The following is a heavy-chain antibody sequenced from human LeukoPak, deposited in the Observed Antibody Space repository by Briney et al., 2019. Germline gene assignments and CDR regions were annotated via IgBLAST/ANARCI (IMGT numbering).Heavy chain of an antibody. V-gene: IGHV1-24*01. J-gene: IGHJ5*02. CDR3: ATISRFSGSYRVPKFDP. CDR1: GYTLTELS. CDR2: FDPEDGET. D-gene: IGHD1-26*01. Sequence: ASVKVSCKVSGYTLTELSMHWVRQAPGKGLEWMGGFDPEDGETIYAQKFQGRVTMTEDISTDTAYMELSSLRSEDTAVYYCATISRFSGSYRVPKFDPWSQGTLVTVSS.